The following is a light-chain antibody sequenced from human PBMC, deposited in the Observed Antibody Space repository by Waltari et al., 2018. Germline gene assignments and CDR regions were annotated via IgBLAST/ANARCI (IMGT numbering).Light chain of an antibody. V-gene: IGKV3-20*01. CDR2: GAS. CDR1: QSVSGSR. Sequence: DIVLTQSPGNLSLSPGERATLSCRASQSVSGSRLAWYQQRPGQAPRLLIYGASNRATGIPDRFSGSGSGTDFTLTISRLDPEDFAVYYCLQYGGSPRTFGQGTKVEI. J-gene: IGKJ1*01. CDR3: LQYGGSPRT.